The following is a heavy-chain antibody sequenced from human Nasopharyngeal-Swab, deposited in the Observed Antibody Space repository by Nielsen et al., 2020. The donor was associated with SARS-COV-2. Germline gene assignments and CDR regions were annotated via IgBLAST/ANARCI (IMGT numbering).Heavy chain of an antibody. CDR1: GYNFTSYW. CDR2: IYPGDSDT. D-gene: IGHD2-15*01. CDR3: ARRVGYCSGGSCYFDY. V-gene: IGHV5-51*01. J-gene: IGHJ4*02. Sequence: GESLKISCKGSGYNFTSYWIGWVRQMPGKGLEWMGIIYPGDSDTRYSPSFQGQVTISADKSISTAYLQWSSLKASDTAMYYCARRVGYCSGGSCYFDYWGQGTLVTVST.